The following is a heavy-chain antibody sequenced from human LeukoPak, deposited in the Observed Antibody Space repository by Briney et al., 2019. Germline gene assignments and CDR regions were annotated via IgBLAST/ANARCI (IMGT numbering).Heavy chain of an antibody. CDR1: GGSISSLTYY. CDR2: IYYSGRT. J-gene: IGHJ2*01. Sequence: SETLSLTSTVSGGSISSLTYYWGWIRQPPGKALEWIGSIYYSGRTYFNPSLESRVTISVDTSKNQFSLKLSSVTAADTAVYYCARHPGDYYYWYFDLWGRGTLVTVSS. V-gene: IGHV4-39*01. D-gene: IGHD2-21*02. CDR3: ARHPGDYYYWYFDL.